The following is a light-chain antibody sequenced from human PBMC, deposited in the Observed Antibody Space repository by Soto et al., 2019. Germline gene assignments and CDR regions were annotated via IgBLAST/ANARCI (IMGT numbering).Light chain of an antibody. CDR1: QSVSIY. J-gene: IGKJ2*01. CDR3: QQRSDWPRT. V-gene: IGKV3-11*01. Sequence: EIVLTQSPATLSLSPGERATLSCRASQSVSIYLAWYQQKPGQAPGLLIYDTSKRATGIPARFSGSGSGTDFTRTISSLEPEDFAVYYCQQRSDWPRTFGQGTKLEVK. CDR2: DTS.